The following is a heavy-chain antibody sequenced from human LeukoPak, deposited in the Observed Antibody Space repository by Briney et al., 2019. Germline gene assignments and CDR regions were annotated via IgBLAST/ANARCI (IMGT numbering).Heavy chain of an antibody. CDR1: GGSISSGSYY. V-gene: IGHV4-61*02. Sequence: PSQTLSLTCTVSGGSISSGSYYWSWIRQPAGKGLEWIGRIYTSGSTNYNPSLKSRVTISVDTSKNQFSLKLSSVTAADTAVYYCARAGDGYNEHWGQGTLVTVSS. CDR2: IYTSGST. J-gene: IGHJ1*01. CDR3: ARAGDGYNEH. D-gene: IGHD5-24*01.